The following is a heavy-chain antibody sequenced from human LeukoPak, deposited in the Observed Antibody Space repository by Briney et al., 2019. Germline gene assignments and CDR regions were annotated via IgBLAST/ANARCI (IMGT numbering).Heavy chain of an antibody. Sequence: PSETLSLTCAVSGYSISSGYYWGWIRPPPGKGLEWIGSIYHSGGTYYNPSLKSRVTISVDTSKNQLSLKLSSVTAADTAVYYCARGATGQLLDWFDPWGQGTLVTVSS. CDR3: ARGATGQLLDWFDP. CDR1: GYSISSGYY. CDR2: IYHSGGT. D-gene: IGHD2-2*01. V-gene: IGHV4-38-2*01. J-gene: IGHJ5*02.